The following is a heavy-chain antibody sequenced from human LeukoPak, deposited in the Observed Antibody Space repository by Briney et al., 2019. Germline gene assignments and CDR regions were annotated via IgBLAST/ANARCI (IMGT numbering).Heavy chain of an antibody. D-gene: IGHD3-16*02. V-gene: IGHV3-23*01. Sequence: PGGSLRLSCAASGFTFSSYAMSWVRQAPGKGLEWVSTIIASGGSTYYADSVKGRFTISRDNSKNTLYLQMSTLGAEDTAVYYCAKSNRGTPAGLDYWGQGTLVTVSS. CDR1: GFTFSSYA. CDR3: AKSNRGTPAGLDY. J-gene: IGHJ4*02. CDR2: IIASGGST.